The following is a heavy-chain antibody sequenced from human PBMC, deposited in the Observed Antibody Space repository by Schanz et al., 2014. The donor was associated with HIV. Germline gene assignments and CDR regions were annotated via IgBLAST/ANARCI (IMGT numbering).Heavy chain of an antibody. CDR1: GFTFSNHD. CDR3: VRDNHDSTWYEGYYYGMDV. D-gene: IGHD6-13*01. V-gene: IGHV3-23*04. J-gene: IGHJ6*02. CDR2: ITGSASST. Sequence: EEHLVESGGGLARPGGSLRLSCLASGFTFSNHDMHWVRQAPGKGLEWVSVITGSASSTYYADSVKGRFTISRDNSKNTLFLQMNSLRAEDTAVYYCVRDNHDSTWYEGYYYGMDVWGQGTTVTVSS.